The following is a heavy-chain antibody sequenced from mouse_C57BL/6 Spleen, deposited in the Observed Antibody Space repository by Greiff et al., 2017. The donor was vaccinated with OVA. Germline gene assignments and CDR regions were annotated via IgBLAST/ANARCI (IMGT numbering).Heavy chain of an antibody. V-gene: IGHV2-2*01. Sequence: QVQLQQSGPGLVQPSQSLSITCTVSGFSLTSYGVHWVRQSPGKGLEWLGVIWSGGSTDYNAAFISRLSISKDNSKSQVFFKMNSLQADDTAIYYCARGLRDAMDYWGQGTSVTVSS. J-gene: IGHJ4*01. CDR2: IWSGGST. CDR1: GFSLTSYG. D-gene: IGHD2-2*01. CDR3: ARGLRDAMDY.